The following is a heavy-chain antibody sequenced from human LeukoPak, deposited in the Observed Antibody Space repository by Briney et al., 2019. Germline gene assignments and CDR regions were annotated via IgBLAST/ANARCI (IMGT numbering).Heavy chain of an antibody. CDR2: ITSNTNYI. V-gene: IGHV3-21*01. D-gene: IGHD7-27*01. CDR3: VRDGSSWGNFDY. J-gene: IGHJ4*02. Sequence: PGGSLRLSCAASGFTFSSYSMNWVRQAPGTGLEWVSSITSNTNYIYYADSVKGRFTISRDNAKNSLYLQMNSLRTEDTAVYYCVRDGSSWGNFDYWGQGTLVSVSS. CDR1: GFTFSSYS.